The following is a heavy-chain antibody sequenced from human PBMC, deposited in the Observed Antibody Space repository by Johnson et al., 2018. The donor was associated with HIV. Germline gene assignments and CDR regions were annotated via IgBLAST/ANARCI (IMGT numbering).Heavy chain of an antibody. V-gene: IGHV3-30*01. CDR1: GFTFSSYA. Sequence: VQLVESGGGVVQPGGSLRLSCAASGFTFSSYAMHWVRQAPGKGLEWVAVISYDGSNKYYADSVKGRFTISRDNSKNTLYQQMNSLRAEDTAVYYCVRDRGTMLLDGAFDIWGQGTMVTVSS. J-gene: IGHJ3*02. CDR3: VRDRGTMLLDGAFDI. CDR2: ISYDGSNK. D-gene: IGHD3-10*01.